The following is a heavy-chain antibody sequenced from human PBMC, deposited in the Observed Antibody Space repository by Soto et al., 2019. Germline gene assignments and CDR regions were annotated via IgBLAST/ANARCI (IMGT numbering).Heavy chain of an antibody. Sequence: QVQLVESGGGVVQPGRSLRLSCAASGFTFSSYAMHWVRQAPGKGLEWVAVISYDGSNKYYADSVKGRFTISRDNSKNTLYLQMNSLRAEDTAVYYCASSYGDYGEGPDMDVWGQGTTVTVSS. J-gene: IGHJ6*02. CDR1: GFTFSSYA. D-gene: IGHD4-17*01. V-gene: IGHV3-30-3*01. CDR3: ASSYGDYGEGPDMDV. CDR2: ISYDGSNK.